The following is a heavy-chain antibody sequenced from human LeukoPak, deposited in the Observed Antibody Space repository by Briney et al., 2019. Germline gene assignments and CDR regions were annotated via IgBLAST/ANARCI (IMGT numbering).Heavy chain of an antibody. V-gene: IGHV3-30*18. CDR3: AKGYGHVINWFDP. D-gene: IGHD2-15*01. CDR2: ISYDGSNK. J-gene: IGHJ5*02. CDR1: GFTFSGYG. Sequence: GGSLRLSCAASGFTFSGYGMHWVRQAPGKGLEWVAVISYDGSNKYYADSVKGRFTISRDNSKNTLYLQMNSLRAEDTAVYYCAKGYGHVINWFDPWGQGTLVTVSS.